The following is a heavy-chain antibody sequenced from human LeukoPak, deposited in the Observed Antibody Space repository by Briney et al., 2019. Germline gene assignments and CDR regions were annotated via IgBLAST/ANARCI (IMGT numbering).Heavy chain of an antibody. J-gene: IGHJ4*02. V-gene: IGHV3-30*18. D-gene: IGHD4-17*01. CDR1: GFTFSTYG. CDR2: ISYEGSNK. Sequence: GRPRKLSCAASGFTFSTYGSHWVRRAPGKGLEGGQVISYEGSNKYYADSVKGRFTISRDNSKNTLYLQMNSLRAEDTAVYYCAKDRDDYGDYDAFDYWGQGTLVTVSS. CDR3: AKDRDDYGDYDAFDY.